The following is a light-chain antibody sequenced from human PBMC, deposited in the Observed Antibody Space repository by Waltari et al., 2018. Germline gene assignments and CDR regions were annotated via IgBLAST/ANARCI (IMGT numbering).Light chain of an antibody. V-gene: IGKV1-5*03. CDR2: KAS. CDR1: QNIYSW. Sequence: DIQMTQSHCTLSASVGDRVRTTCRASQNIYSWLAWYEQKPGKAPSLLIYKASTLESGVSSRFSGSGSGTEFTLTISSLQPDDFATYYCQQYNDYPWTFGQGTKVEIK. CDR3: QQYNDYPWT. J-gene: IGKJ1*01.